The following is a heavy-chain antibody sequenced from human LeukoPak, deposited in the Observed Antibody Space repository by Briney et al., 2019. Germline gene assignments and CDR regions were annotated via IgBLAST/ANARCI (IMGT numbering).Heavy chain of an antibody. D-gene: IGHD2-2*01. CDR1: GGSFSGYY. J-gene: IGHJ6*04. V-gene: IGHV4-34*01. CDR2: INHSGST. Sequence: SETLSLTCAVYGGSFSGYYWSWIRQPPGKGLEWVGEINHSGSTNYNPYLKSRVTISVDTSKHQFSLKLSSVTAADTAVYYCARGGPDIVVVPAARLHYYYYGMDVWGKGTTVTVSS. CDR3: ARGGPDIVVVPAARLHYYYYGMDV.